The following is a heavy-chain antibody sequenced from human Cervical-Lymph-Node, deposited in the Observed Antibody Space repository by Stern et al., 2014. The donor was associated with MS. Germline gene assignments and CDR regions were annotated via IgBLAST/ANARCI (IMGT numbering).Heavy chain of an antibody. V-gene: IGHV5-51*03. J-gene: IGHJ4*02. CDR2: IYPGDSDT. Sequence: EMQLVESGAEVKKPGASLRISCKGSGYSFSHFWVGWVRQVPGRGLEWMGIIYPGDSDTRYSPSFQGQITISADPSISTAYLQLSSLKASDTAIYYCAILRGDTGLHYWGQGTLVTVSS. D-gene: IGHD3-16*01. CDR3: AILRGDTGLHY. CDR1: GYSFSHFW.